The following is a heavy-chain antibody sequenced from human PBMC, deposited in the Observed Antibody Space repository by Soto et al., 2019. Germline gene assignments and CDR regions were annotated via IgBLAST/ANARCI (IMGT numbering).Heavy chain of an antibody. CDR2: ISGSGRST. CDR1: GFTFSSYA. CDR3: AKDLVGDRYGAEYFQQ. V-gene: IGHV3-23*01. J-gene: IGHJ1*01. Sequence: EVQLLESGGGLVQPGGSLRLSCTASGFTFSSYAMSWVRQAAGKGMEWVSAISGSGRSTYYADSVKRRFTISRDNSKTTLYLQRNSLRAEDKAVYYCAKDLVGDRYGAEYFQQWGQGTLVTVSS. D-gene: IGHD2-21*02.